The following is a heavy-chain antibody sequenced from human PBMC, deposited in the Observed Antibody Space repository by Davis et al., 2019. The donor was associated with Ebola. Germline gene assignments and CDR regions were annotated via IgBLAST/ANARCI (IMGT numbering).Heavy chain of an antibody. D-gene: IGHD1-26*01. J-gene: IGHJ6*02. CDR3: ARGGATEWQDLYYYYGMDV. Sequence: AASVKVSCKASGYTFTSYDINWVRQATGQGLEWMGWMNPNSGNTGYAQKFQGRVTMTRNTSISTAYMELSSLRSEDTAVYYCARGGATEWQDLYYYYGMDVWGQGTTVTVSS. V-gene: IGHV1-8*01. CDR1: GYTFTSYD. CDR2: MNPNSGNT.